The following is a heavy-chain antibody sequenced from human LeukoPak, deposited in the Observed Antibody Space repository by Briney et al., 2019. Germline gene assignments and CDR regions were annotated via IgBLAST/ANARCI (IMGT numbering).Heavy chain of an antibody. CDR3: ATDQRVYYDILTGYYNDSVY. CDR2: FDPEDGET. J-gene: IGHJ4*02. D-gene: IGHD3-9*01. V-gene: IGHV1-24*01. Sequence: ALVKVSCKVSGYTLTELSMHWVRQAPGKGLEWMGGFDPEDGETIYAQKFQGRVTMTEDTSTDTAYMELSSLRSEDTAVYYCATDQRVYYDILTGYYNDSVYWGQGTVVTVSS. CDR1: GYTLTELS.